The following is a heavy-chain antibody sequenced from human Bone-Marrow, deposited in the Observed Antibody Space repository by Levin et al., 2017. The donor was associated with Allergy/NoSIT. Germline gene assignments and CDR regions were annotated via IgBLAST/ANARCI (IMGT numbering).Heavy chain of an antibody. CDR2: IYSGGST. CDR3: ARGPYGSGSFDFDY. V-gene: IGHV3-53*01. D-gene: IGHD3-10*01. Sequence: GGSLRLSCAASGFTVSSNYMSWLRQAPGKGLEWVSVIYSGGSTYYADSVKGRFTISRDNSKNTLYLQMNSLRAEDTAVYYCARGPYGSGSFDFDYWGQGTLVTVSS. CDR1: GFTVSSNY. J-gene: IGHJ4*02.